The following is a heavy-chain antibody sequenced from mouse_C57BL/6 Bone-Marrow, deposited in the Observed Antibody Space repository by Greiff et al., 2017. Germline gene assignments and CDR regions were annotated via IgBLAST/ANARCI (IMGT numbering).Heavy chain of an antibody. J-gene: IGHJ3*01. CDR1: GYTFTSYW. V-gene: IGHV1-64*01. Sequence: VQLQQPGAELVKPGASVKLSCKASGYTFTSYWMHWVKQRPGQGLEWIGMIHPNSGSTNYNEKFKSKATLTVDKSSSTAYMQRSSLTSEDSAVYYCARPPYYYGFAYWGQGTLVTVSA. CDR3: ARPPYYYGFAY. D-gene: IGHD1-1*01. CDR2: IHPNSGST.